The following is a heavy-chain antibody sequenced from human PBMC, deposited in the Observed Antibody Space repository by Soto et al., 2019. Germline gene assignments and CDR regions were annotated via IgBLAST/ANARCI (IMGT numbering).Heavy chain of an antibody. D-gene: IGHD3-16*01. Sequence: EVQLVESGGGLVQPGGSLKLSCAASGFTFSDSGLHWVRQASGKGLEWIGRIRSKANNYATAYAASVEGRFTISRDDSKNTTYLQMDNLKVEDTAVYFCARPFYGYWGQGALVTVSS. V-gene: IGHV3-73*01. J-gene: IGHJ4*02. CDR2: IRSKANNYAT. CDR3: ARPFYGY. CDR1: GFTFSDSG.